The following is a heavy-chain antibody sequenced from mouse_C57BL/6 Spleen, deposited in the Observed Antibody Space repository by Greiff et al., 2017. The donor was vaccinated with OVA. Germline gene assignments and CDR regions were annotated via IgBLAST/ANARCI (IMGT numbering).Heavy chain of an antibody. CDR1: GFNIKDYY. D-gene: IGHD1-1*02. Sequence: VQLQLSGAELVRPGASVKLSCTASGFNIKDYYMHWVKPSPEQGLGWSGRIDPADGDTECAPKFQGKATMTADTSSNTAYLQLRSLPSEDTAIYDCTGSYYAMDYWGQGTSVTVSS. J-gene: IGHJ4*01. V-gene: IGHV14-1*01. CDR3: TGSYYAMDY. CDR2: IDPADGDT.